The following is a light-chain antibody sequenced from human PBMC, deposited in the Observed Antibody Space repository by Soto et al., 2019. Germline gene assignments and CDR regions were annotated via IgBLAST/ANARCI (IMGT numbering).Light chain of an antibody. CDR3: ATWDDSLSGVV. J-gene: IGLJ2*01. Sequence: QSVLTQAPSASGTPGLRVTISCSGSSSNIESNNAYWYQQLPGTAPKLLIYSNDQRPSGVPDRFSASKSGTSASLAISGLRSEDEAEYFCATWDDSLSGVVFGGGTKLTVL. CDR1: SSNIESNN. V-gene: IGLV1-47*02. CDR2: SND.